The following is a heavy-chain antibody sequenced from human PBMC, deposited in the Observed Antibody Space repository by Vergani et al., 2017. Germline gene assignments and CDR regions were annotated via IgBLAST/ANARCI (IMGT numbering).Heavy chain of an antibody. J-gene: IGHJ6*03. CDR3: AKMCNWDDSYFYCMDV. CDR2: IFTGGTT. CDR1: GFSVSNNY. V-gene: IGHV3-53*02. Sequence: EVQLVETGGGLIQPGGSLRLSCVVSGFSVSNNYMSWVRHRPGKGLEWVSFIFTGGTTYYEDSVKGRFTISRDNSKNTVHLQMNSLTAEDTAVYYCAKMCNWDDSYFYCMDVWGKXP. D-gene: IGHD1-1*01.